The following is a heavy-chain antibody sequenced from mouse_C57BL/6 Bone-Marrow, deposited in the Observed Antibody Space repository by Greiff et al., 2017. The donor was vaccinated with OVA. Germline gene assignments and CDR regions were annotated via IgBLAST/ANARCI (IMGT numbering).Heavy chain of an antibody. CDR2: IRLKSDNYAT. Sequence: EVQLQESGGGLVQPGGSMKLSCVASGFTFSNYWMNWVRQSPEKGLEWVAQIRLKSDNYATHYAESVKGRFTISRDDSKSSVYLQMNNLRAEDTGIYYCTGGLGPAYWGQGTLVTVSA. CDR1: GFTFSNYW. V-gene: IGHV6-3*01. D-gene: IGHD4-1*01. J-gene: IGHJ3*01. CDR3: TGGLGPAY.